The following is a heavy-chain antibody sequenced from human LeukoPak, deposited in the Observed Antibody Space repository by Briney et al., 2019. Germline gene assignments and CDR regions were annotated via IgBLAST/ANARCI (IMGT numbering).Heavy chain of an antibody. CDR3: ARRSLGADY. J-gene: IGHJ4*02. Sequence: SETLSLTCTVSGGSISSSSYYWGWIRQPPGKGLEWIGSIYYSGSTYYNPSLKSRVTISVDTSKNQFSLKLSSVTAADTAVYYCARRSLGADYWGQGTLVTVSS. D-gene: IGHD4/OR15-4a*01. CDR1: GGSISSSSYY. V-gene: IGHV4-39*01. CDR2: IYYSGST.